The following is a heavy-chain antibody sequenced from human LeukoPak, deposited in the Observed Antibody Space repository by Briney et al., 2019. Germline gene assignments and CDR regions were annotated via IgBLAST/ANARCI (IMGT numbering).Heavy chain of an antibody. D-gene: IGHD1-1*01. CDR1: GYSISSGYY. V-gene: IGHV4-38-2*02. CDR2: IYHSGST. CDR3: ARLVGGTYFDY. J-gene: IGHJ4*02. Sequence: PSETLSLTCTVSGYSISSGYYWGWIRQPPGKGLEWIGSIYHSGSTYYNPSLKSRVTISVDTSKNQFSLKLSSVTAADTAVYYCARLVGGTYFDYWGQGTLVTVSS.